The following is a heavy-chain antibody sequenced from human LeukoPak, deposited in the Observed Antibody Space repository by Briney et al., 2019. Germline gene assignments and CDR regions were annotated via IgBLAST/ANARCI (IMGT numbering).Heavy chain of an antibody. CDR3: ARENGRSGYCSGGSCSGGMDV. V-gene: IGHV3-30*04. J-gene: IGHJ6*04. D-gene: IGHD2-15*01. CDR2: ISYDGSNK. Sequence: GGSLRLSCAASGFTFSSYAMHWVRQAPGNGLEWGAVISYDGSNKYYADSVKGRFTISRDNSKNTLYLQMNSLRAEDTAVYYCARENGRSGYCSGGSCSGGMDVWGKGTTVTVSS. CDR1: GFTFSSYA.